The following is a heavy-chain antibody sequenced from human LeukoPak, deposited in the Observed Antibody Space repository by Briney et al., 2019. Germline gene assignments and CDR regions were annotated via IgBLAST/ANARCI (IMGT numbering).Heavy chain of an antibody. D-gene: IGHD3-3*01. Sequence: GGSLRLSCAASGFTFSGYSMYWVRQAPGKGLEWVAVISYVGRDKYYADSVKGRFTISRDNSKNTLYLQMNSLRPEDTAVYYCARRYNTYYFDSWGQGTLVTVSA. J-gene: IGHJ4*02. CDR3: ARRYNTYYFDS. CDR2: ISYVGRDK. V-gene: IGHV3-30*04. CDR1: GFTFSGYS.